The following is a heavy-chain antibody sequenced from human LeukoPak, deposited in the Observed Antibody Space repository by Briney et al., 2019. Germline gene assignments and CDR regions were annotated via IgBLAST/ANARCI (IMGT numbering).Heavy chain of an antibody. CDR2: INPNSGGT. J-gene: IGHJ6*03. D-gene: IGHD4-23*01. CDR1: GYTFTGYY. Sequence: GASVKVSCKASGYTFTGYYMHWVRQAPGQGLEWMGWINPNSGGTNYAQKFQGRVTMTRDTSISTAYMELSRLRSDDTAVYYCARHVYGGNSEYYYYYMDVWGKGTTVTVSS. CDR3: ARHVYGGNSEYYYYYMDV. V-gene: IGHV1-2*02.